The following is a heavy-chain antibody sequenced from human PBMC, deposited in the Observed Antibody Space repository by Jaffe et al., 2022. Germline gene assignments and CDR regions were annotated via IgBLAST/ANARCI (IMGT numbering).Heavy chain of an antibody. CDR3: ARGYYENSGYIPFRY. Sequence: QVQLQESGPGLVKPSETLSLTCGVSGSSISSGYYWGWIRQPPGMGLEWIGSISHSGSTYYNPSLKSRVTISVDTSKNQLSLKLSSVTAADTAVYYCARGYYENSGYIPFRYWGQGVLVTVSS. CDR1: GSSISSGYY. J-gene: IGHJ4*02. CDR2: ISHSGST. V-gene: IGHV4-38-2*01. D-gene: IGHD3-22*01.